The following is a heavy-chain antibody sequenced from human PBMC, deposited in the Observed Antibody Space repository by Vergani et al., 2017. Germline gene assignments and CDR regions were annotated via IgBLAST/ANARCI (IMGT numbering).Heavy chain of an antibody. CDR1: GGSISSSSYY. Sequence: QLQLQESGPGLVKPSETLSLTCTVSGGSISSSSYYWGWIRQPPGKGLEWIGSIYHSGSTYYNPSLKSRVTISVDRSKNQFSLKLSSVTAADTAVYYCARTSGNWFDPWGQGTLVTVSS. CDR3: ARTSGNWFDP. V-gene: IGHV4-39*07. CDR2: IYHSGST. D-gene: IGHD2-2*01. J-gene: IGHJ5*02.